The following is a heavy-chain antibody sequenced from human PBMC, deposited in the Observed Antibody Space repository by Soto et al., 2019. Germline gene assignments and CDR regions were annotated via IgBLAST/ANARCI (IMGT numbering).Heavy chain of an antibody. CDR3: ARVVYDFWSGYYHFDY. CDR1: GGSFSGYY. J-gene: IGHJ4*02. D-gene: IGHD3-3*01. Sequence: SETLSLTCAVYGGSFSGYYWCWIRQPPGKGLEWIGEINHSGSTNYNPSLKSRVTISVDTSKNQFSLKLSSVTAADTAVYYCARVVYDFWSGYYHFDYWGQGTLVTVS. CDR2: INHSGST. V-gene: IGHV4-34*01.